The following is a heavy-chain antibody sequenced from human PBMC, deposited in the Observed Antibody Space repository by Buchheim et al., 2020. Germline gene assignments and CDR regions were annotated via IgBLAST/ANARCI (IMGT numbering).Heavy chain of an antibody. Sequence: EVQLVESGEGLVQPGGSLRLSCAASGFTFSSYGMHWVRQAPGKGLEYASGISSNGNNRYYADSVKGRFTISRDNSKNMLYLQMGSLRAEDMAVYYCARDSGGSYDYWGQGTL. D-gene: IGHD2-15*01. V-gene: IGHV3-64*02. J-gene: IGHJ4*02. CDR1: GFTFSSYG. CDR2: ISSNGNNR. CDR3: ARDSGGSYDY.